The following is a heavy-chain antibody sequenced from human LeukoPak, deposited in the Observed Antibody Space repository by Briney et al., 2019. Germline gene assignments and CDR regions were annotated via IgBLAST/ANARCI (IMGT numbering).Heavy chain of an antibody. CDR2: INTNSGGT. D-gene: IGHD4-23*01. V-gene: IGHV1-2*02. CDR3: ARGGYGGEFDY. CDR1: GYAFTVCY. J-gene: IGHJ4*02. Sequence: ASVNLCCKSSGYAFTVCYMDWVRQGPGQGQEWMGWINTNSGGTNYAQKFQGRVTMTRDTSISTAYMELSRLRSDDPAVYYCARGGYGGEFDYWGQGTLVTVSS.